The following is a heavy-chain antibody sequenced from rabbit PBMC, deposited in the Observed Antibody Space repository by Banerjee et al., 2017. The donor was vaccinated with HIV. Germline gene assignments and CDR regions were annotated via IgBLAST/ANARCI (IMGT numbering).Heavy chain of an antibody. CDR1: GFSFSSTYY. CDR2: IYAGSSGST. D-gene: IGHD6-1*01. V-gene: IGHV1S45*01. J-gene: IGHJ4*01. CDR3: ARAAGYAGYGYATGFDL. Sequence: QEQLEESGGDLVKPEGSLTLTCTASGFSFSSTYYMCWVRQAPGKGLEWIACIYAGSSGSTYYASWAKGRFTISKTSSTTVTLQMTSLTAADTATYFCARAAGYAGYGYATGFDLWGPGHPGHRL.